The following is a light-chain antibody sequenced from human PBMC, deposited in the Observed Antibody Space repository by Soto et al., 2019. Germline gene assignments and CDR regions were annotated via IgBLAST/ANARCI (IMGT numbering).Light chain of an antibody. CDR1: QSVSSD. Sequence: EIVMTQSPATLSVSPGEGATLSCRASQSVSSDLAWYQQKPGQAPRLLIYSVSTRATGVPARFSGSGSGTEFTLTITSLQSEDFAIYYCQQYTNWPPYTFGQGTRLEIK. V-gene: IGKV3-15*01. CDR3: QQYTNWPPYT. CDR2: SVS. J-gene: IGKJ2*01.